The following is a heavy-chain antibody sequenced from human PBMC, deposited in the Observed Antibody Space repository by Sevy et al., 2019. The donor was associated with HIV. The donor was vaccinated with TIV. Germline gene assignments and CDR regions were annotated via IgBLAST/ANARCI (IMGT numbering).Heavy chain of an antibody. J-gene: IGHJ6*02. CDR1: GFTFSSYD. V-gene: IGHV3-13*01. CDR3: ARGGIAAAGFYGMDV. Sequence: GGFLRLSCAASGFTFSSYDMHWVRQATGKGLEWVSAIGTAGDTYYPGSVKGRFTISRENAKNSLYLQMNSLRAGDTAVYYCARGGIAAAGFYGMDVWGQGTTVTVSS. CDR2: IGTAGDT. D-gene: IGHD6-13*01.